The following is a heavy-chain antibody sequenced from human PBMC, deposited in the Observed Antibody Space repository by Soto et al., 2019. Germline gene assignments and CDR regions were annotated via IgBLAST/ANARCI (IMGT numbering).Heavy chain of an antibody. V-gene: IGHV3-33*01. D-gene: IGHD3-10*01. CDR2: IWYDGSNK. J-gene: IGHJ5*02. CDR3: ARDGGYYGSGSYFDP. CDR1: GFTFSAYG. Sequence: QVQLVESGGGVVQPGRSLRLSCAASGFTFSAYGMHWVRQAPGKGLEWVAVIWYDGSNKYYGDSVKGRFTISRDNSKNTLDLQMNNLRDEDTAVYYCARDGGYYGSGSYFDPWGQGTLVTVSS.